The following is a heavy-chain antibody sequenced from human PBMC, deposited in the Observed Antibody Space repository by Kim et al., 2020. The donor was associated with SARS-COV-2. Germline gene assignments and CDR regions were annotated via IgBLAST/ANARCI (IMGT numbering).Heavy chain of an antibody. D-gene: IGHD6-13*01. CDR1: GFTFSSYW. CDR3: AREVGYSSSWYGY. J-gene: IGHJ4*02. V-gene: IGHV3-7*01. CDR2: IKQDGSEK. Sequence: GGSLRLSCAASGFTFSSYWMSWVRQAPGKGLEWVANIKQDGSEKYYVDSVKGRFTISRDNAKNSLYLQMNSLRAEDTAVYYCAREVGYSSSWYGYWGQGTLVTVSS.